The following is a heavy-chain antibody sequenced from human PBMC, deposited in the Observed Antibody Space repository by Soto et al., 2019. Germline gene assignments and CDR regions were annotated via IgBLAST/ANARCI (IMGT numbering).Heavy chain of an antibody. CDR3: ALNTRIYLGEYYFDL. V-gene: IGHV1-8*01. CDR1: GYTFTGYD. J-gene: IGHJ4*02. Sequence: GASVKVSCKASGYTFTGYDINWVRQATGQGLEWMGWMNPNSGNTGYAQKSQGRVTMTRNTSISTAYMELSSLRSEDTAVYYCALNTRIYLGEYYFDLRGLGTLVTLSS. CDR2: MNPNSGNT. D-gene: IGHD3-10*01.